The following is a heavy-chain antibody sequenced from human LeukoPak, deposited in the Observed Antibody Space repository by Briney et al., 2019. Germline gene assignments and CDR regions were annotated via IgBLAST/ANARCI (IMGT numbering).Heavy chain of an antibody. CDR3: ARDRGNYYGSGSCYTP. Sequence: ASVEVSCKASGYDFTAYYIHWVRQAPGQGLEWMGWINHNSGGTKYAQKFQGRVTMTRDTSISTAYMELSGLMSDDAAVYYCARDRGNYYGSGSCYTPWGQGTLVTVSS. J-gene: IGHJ5*02. V-gene: IGHV1-2*02. D-gene: IGHD3-10*01. CDR2: INHNSGGT. CDR1: GYDFTAYY.